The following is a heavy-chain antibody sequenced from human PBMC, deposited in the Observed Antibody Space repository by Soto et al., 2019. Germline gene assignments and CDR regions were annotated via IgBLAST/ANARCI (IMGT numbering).Heavy chain of an antibody. V-gene: IGHV3-21*01. CDR1: GFSFSDYT. CDR2: ISKGSAYI. CDR3: AKDSGCVNNACAYGP. D-gene: IGHD1-20*01. Sequence: PGGSLRLSCAASGFSFSDYTMNWVRQAPGKGMEWVSSISKGSAYIFYADKVKGRFTISRDNARNSLHLQMTSLRVQDTAVYYCAKDSGCVNNACAYGPWGKGTVVTVS. J-gene: IGHJ1*01.